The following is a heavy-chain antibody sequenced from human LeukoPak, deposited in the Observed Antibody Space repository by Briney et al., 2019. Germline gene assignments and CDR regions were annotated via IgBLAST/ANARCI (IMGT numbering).Heavy chain of an antibody. V-gene: IGHV4-30-4*08. CDR2: IYYSGST. CDR3: ARESVVPAAFWYFDL. D-gene: IGHD2-2*01. J-gene: IGHJ2*01. CDR1: GGSISSGDYY. Sequence: PSETLSLTCTVSGGSISSGDYYWSWIRQPPGKGLEWIGYIYYSGSTYYNPSFKSRVTISVDTSKNQFSLKLSSVTAADTAVYYCARESVVPAAFWYFDLWGRGTLVTVSS.